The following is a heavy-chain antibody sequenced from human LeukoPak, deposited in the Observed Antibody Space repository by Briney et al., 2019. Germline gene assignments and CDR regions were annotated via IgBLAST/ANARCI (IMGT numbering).Heavy chain of an antibody. J-gene: IGHJ4*02. D-gene: IGHD3-22*01. CDR2: INPNSGGT. CDR3: AISQNYYDSSGYYFFDY. CDR1: GYTFTGYY. Sequence: GASVKVSCKAFGYTFTGYYMHWVRQAPGQGLEWMGWINPNSGGTNYAQKFQGRVTMTRDTSISTAYMELSRLRSDDTAVYYCAISQNYYDSSGYYFFDYWGQGTLVTVSS. V-gene: IGHV1-2*02.